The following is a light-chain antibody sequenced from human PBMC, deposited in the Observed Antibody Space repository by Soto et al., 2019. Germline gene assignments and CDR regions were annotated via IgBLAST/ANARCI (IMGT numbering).Light chain of an antibody. V-gene: IGKV3-15*01. CDR3: QQYDNWLLT. J-gene: IGKJ1*01. Sequence: EIVMTQSPATLSVSPGERATLSCRASQDISTNLAWYQQKPGQAPRLLIYGASTRATGIPARFSGSGSGTEFTLTISSLQSEDFAVYCCQQYDNWLLTFGQGTKVEIK. CDR2: GAS. CDR1: QDISTN.